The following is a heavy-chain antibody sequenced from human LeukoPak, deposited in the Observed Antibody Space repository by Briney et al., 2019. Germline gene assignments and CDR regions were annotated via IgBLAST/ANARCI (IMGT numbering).Heavy chain of an antibody. CDR3: ASNDYGDSPFDY. D-gene: IGHD4-17*01. V-gene: IGHV4-4*07. Sequence: SETLSLTCTVSGGSISSYYWSWIRQPAGKGLEWIGRIYTSGSTNYNPSLKSRVTISVDKSKNQFSLKLSSVTAADTAVYYCASNDYGDSPFDYWGQGTLVTVSS. CDR1: GGSISSYY. CDR2: IYTSGST. J-gene: IGHJ4*02.